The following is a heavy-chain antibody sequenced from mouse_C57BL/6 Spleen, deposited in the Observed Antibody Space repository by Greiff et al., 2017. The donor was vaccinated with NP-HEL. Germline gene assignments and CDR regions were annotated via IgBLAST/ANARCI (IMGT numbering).Heavy chain of an antibody. CDR2: INPSSGYT. CDR1: GYTFTSYW. CDR3: VGDYDSYYFDY. V-gene: IGHV1-7*01. Sequence: QVQLKESGAELAKPGASVKLSCKASGYTFTSYWMHWVKQRPGQGLEWIGYINPSSGYTKYNQKFKDKATLTADKSSSTAYMQLSSLTYEDSAVYYCVGDYDSYYFDYWGQGTTLTVSS. J-gene: IGHJ2*01. D-gene: IGHD2-4*01.